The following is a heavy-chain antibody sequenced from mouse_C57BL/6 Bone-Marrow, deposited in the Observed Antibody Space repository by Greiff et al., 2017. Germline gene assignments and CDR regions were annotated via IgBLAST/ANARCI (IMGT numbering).Heavy chain of an antibody. CDR3: ARSGDYDYEENDMDY. CDR2: IYPGDGDT. Sequence: QVQLQQSGPELVKPGASVKISCKASGYAFSSSWMNWVKQRPGKGLEWIGRIYPGDGDTNYNGKFKGKATLTADKSSSTAYMQLSSLTSEDSAVYFCARSGDYDYEENDMDYWGQGTSVTVSS. V-gene: IGHV1-82*01. D-gene: IGHD2-4*01. CDR1: GYAFSSSW. J-gene: IGHJ4*01.